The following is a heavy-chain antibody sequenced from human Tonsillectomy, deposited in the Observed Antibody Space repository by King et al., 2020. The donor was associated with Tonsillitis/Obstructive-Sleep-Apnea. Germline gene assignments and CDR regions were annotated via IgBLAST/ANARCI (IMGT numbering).Heavy chain of an antibody. CDR1: GFTFSNAW. D-gene: IGHD2-15*01. V-gene: IGHV3-15*01. CDR2: IKSKTDGGTT. CDR3: TTGPALEALVVVAATSETFDI. J-gene: IGHJ3*02. Sequence: VQLVESGGGLVKPGGSLRLSCAASGFTFSNAWMSWVRQAPGKGLEWVGRIKSKTDGGTTDYAAPVKGRFTSSRDDSKNTLYLQMNRLKTEDRAVYYCTTGPALEALVVVAATSETFDIWGQGTMVTLSS.